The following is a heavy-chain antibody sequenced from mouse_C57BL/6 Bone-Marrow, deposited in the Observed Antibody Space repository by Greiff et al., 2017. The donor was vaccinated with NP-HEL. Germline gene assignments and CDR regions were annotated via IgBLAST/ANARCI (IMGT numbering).Heavy chain of an antibody. CDR1: GYTFTGYW. J-gene: IGHJ1*03. V-gene: IGHV1-9*01. CDR2: ILPGSGST. CDR3: ESRHCIYWYFDV. Sequence: QVQLQQSGAELMKPGASVKLSCKATGYTFTGYWIEWVKQRPGHGLEWIGEILPGSGSTNYNEKFKGKATFTADTSSHTAYMQLRRLTTEDSAIYDGESRHCIYWYFDVWGTGTTVTVSS. D-gene: IGHD3-1*01.